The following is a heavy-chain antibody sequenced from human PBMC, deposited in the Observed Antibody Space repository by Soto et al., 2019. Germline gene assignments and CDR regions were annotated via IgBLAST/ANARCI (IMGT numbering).Heavy chain of an antibody. J-gene: IGHJ4*02. CDR3: ARSQLWTPVDY. Sequence: PGGYLRLSCAASGFTFSSYSMNWVRQAPGKGLEWVSSISSSSSYIYYADSVKGRFTISRDNAKNSLYLQMNSRRAEDTAVYYCARSQLWTPVDYWGQGTLVTVSS. D-gene: IGHD5-18*01. CDR1: GFTFSSYS. V-gene: IGHV3-21*01. CDR2: ISSSSSYI.